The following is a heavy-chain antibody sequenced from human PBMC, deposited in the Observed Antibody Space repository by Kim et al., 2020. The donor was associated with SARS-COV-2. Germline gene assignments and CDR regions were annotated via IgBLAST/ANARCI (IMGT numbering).Heavy chain of an antibody. CDR3: ARHPFRGTTPFDY. D-gene: IGHD2-15*01. J-gene: IGHJ4*02. V-gene: IGHV4-39*01. Sequence: YNPSLKSRVTISVDTSKNQFSLKLSSVTAADTAVYYCARHPFRGTTPFDYWGQGTLVTVSS.